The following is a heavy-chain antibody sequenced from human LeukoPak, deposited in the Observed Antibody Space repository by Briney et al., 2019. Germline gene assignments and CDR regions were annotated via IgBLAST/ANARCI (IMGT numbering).Heavy chain of an antibody. J-gene: IGHJ4*02. Sequence: GGSLRLSCAASGFTFSDYYMSWIRQAPGKGLEWVANIKPDGTETFYVDFVKGRFTISRDNAKNSLYLQMNSLRADDTAVFYCARDDGLRTVDYWGQGTLVTVSS. V-gene: IGHV3-7*01. CDR3: ARDDGLRTVDY. D-gene: IGHD4-17*01. CDR2: IKPDGTET. CDR1: GFTFSDYY.